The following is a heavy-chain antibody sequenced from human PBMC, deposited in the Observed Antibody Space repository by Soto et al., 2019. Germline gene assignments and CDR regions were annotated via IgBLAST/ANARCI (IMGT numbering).Heavy chain of an antibody. CDR3: ARGVSAGVDY. V-gene: IGHV1-8*01. J-gene: IGHJ4*02. Sequence: QVQLVQCGAEVREPGASVKVSCKASGYSFTSLDINWVRQTAGQGLEWMGWMQPSTGRTGYAQKFQGRVTMTRDTSINTAYMELTTLTTDDTASYYCARGVSAGVDYWGQGTLVTVSS. CDR2: MQPSTGRT. CDR1: GYSFTSLD. D-gene: IGHD1-26*01.